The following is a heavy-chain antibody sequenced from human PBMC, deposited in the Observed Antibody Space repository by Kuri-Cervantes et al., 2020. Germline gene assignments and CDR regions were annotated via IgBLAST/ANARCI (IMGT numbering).Heavy chain of an antibody. J-gene: IGHJ5*02. V-gene: IGHV4-39*07. CDR1: GGSISSSSYY. Sequence: SETLSLTCTVSGGSISSSSYYWGWIRQPPGKGLEWSGSIYYSGSTYYNPSLKSRVTISVDRSKNPSSLKLSSVTAADTAVYYCARAPGDYGLEGNNWFDPWGQGTLVTVSS. CDR3: ARAPGDYGLEGNNWFDP. D-gene: IGHD4-17*01. CDR2: IYYSGST.